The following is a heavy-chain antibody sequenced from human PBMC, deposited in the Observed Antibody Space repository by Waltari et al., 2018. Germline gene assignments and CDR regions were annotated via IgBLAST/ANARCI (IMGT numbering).Heavy chain of an antibody. V-gene: IGHV3-9*01. CDR1: GFTFDDYA. CDR3: AKAGVWFGELLSFFDY. CDR2: ISWNSGSI. D-gene: IGHD3-10*01. J-gene: IGHJ4*02. Sequence: EVQLVESGGGLVQPGRSLRLSCAASGFTFDDYAMHWVRHAPGKGLEWVSGISWNSGSIGYADSVKGRFTISRDNAKNSLYLQMNSLRAEDTALYYCAKAGVWFGELLSFFDYWGQGTLVTVSS.